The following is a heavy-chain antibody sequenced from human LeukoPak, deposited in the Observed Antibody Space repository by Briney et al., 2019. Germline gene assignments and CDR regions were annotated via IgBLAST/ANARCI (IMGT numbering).Heavy chain of an antibody. CDR2: ISTYNGNT. Sequence: ASVKVSCKASDYTFTNYGISWVRQAPGQGLEWMGWISTYNGNTNYAQRLQGRVTMTTDTSTSTAYMEVRSLRSDGTAVYYCARDRSGYTYGNWVADFDYWGQGTLVTVSS. CDR1: DYTFTNYG. CDR3: ARDRSGYTYGNWVADFDY. V-gene: IGHV1-18*01. D-gene: IGHD5-18*01. J-gene: IGHJ4*02.